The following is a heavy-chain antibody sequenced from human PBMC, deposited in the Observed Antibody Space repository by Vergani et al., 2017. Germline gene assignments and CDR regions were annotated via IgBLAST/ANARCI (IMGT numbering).Heavy chain of an antibody. CDR3: ARGRLGDLSLRTFDY. V-gene: IGHV4-30-4*08. Sequence: QVQLQESGPGLVKPSQTLSRTCTVSGGSISSGAYYWSWIRQPPGKGLEWIGYIYYNGNTYYTPSLKSRVTISVDTSKNQFSLKLSSVTAADTAVYYCARGRLGDLSLRTFDYWGQGTLVTVSS. D-gene: IGHD3-16*02. J-gene: IGHJ4*02. CDR2: IYYNGNT. CDR1: GGSISSGAYY.